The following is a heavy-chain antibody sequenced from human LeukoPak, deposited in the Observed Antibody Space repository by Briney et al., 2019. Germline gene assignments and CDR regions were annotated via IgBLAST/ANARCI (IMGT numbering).Heavy chain of an antibody. CDR3: ARGWSSVAFKH. V-gene: IGHV1-8*01. J-gene: IGHJ1*01. CDR1: GYTFSSHD. D-gene: IGHD6-19*01. CDR2: MNPNSGNT. Sequence: GASVKVSCKASGYTFSSHDINWVRQVPGHGLEWLGWMNPNSGNTGYAQKFQGRVAMTRDTSTSTAYMELRSLRSDDTAVYYCARGWSSVAFKHWGQGTLVTVSS.